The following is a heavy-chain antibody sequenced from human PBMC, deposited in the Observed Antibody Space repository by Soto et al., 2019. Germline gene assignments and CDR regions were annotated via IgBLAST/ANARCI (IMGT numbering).Heavy chain of an antibody. V-gene: IGHV1-8*01. J-gene: IGHJ4*02. CDR3: ARERSGKPDY. CDR1: GYTFTSYD. D-gene: IGHD1-1*01. CDR2: MNPNSGNT. Sequence: QVQLVQSGAEVKKPGASVKVSCKASGYTFTSYDINWVRQATGQGLEWMGWMNPNSGNTGYAQKFQXXVXMXXNTSISTAYMELSSLRSEDTAVYYCARERSGKPDYWGQGTLVTVSS.